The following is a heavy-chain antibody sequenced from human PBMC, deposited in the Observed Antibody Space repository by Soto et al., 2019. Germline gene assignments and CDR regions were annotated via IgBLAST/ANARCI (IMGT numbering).Heavy chain of an antibody. CDR1: GFTFSDYY. Sequence: QVQLVESGGGLVKPGGSLRLSCAASGFTFSDYYMSWIRQAPGKGLEWVSYISSSGSTIYYADSVKGRFTIARDNAKNSLYLQMNSLRAEDTAVYYCARDSGATLYSSLPFDQFDYWGQGTLVTVSS. CDR3: ARDSGATLYSSLPFDQFDY. D-gene: IGHD6-19*01. J-gene: IGHJ4*02. CDR2: ISSSGSTI. V-gene: IGHV3-11*01.